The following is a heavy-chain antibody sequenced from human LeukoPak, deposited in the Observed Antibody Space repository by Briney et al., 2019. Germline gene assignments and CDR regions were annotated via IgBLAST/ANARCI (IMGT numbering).Heavy chain of an antibody. J-gene: IGHJ1*01. Sequence: ASVKASCKASGGTFSSYAISWVRQAPGQGLEWMGRIIPILGIANYAQKFQGRVTITADKSTSTAYMELSSLRSEDTAVYYCARNGQQVRYFQHWGQGTLVTVSS. CDR3: ARNGQQVRYFQH. CDR2: IIPILGIA. D-gene: IGHD6-13*01. V-gene: IGHV1-69*04. CDR1: GGTFSSYA.